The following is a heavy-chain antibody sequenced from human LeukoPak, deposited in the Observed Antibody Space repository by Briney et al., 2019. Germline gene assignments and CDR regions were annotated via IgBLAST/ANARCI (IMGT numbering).Heavy chain of an antibody. V-gene: IGHV1-46*01. Sequence: ASVKVSCKASGYTFTSYYMHWVRQDPGHGLEWMGIINAGGGTTSYAQRFQGRVTMTRDTSTSTVYMELSSLRSEDTAIYYCARVSGSSNPFDYWGQGTLVTVSS. D-gene: IGHD1-26*01. CDR3: ARVSGSSNPFDY. CDR2: INAGGGTT. CDR1: GYTFTSYY. J-gene: IGHJ4*02.